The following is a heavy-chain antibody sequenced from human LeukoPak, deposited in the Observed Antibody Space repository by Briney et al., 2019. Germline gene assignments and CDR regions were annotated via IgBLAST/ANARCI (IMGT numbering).Heavy chain of an antibody. CDR1: GYTLTELS. V-gene: IGHV1-24*01. CDR3: ATVTLEYDSSGYYYTLFDY. CDR2: FDPEDGET. D-gene: IGHD3-22*01. J-gene: IGHJ4*02. Sequence: ASVKVSCKVSGYTLTELSMHWVRQAPGKGLEWMGGFDPEDGETIYAQKFQGRVTMTEDTSTDTAYMELSSLRSEDTAVYYCATVTLEYDSSGYYYTLFDYWGQGTLVTVSS.